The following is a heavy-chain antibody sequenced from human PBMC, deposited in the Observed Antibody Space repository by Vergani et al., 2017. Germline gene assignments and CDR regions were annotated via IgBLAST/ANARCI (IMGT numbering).Heavy chain of an antibody. Sequence: QVQLVQSGAEVKKPGASVKVSCKASGYTFNTYDINWVRQAPGQGLEWMGWMNPNSGNTGYAQKFQGRVTMTRDTSITTAYMELNSLRFGDTAVYYCAKDRALYGSGSSNWFDPWGQGTLVTVSS. V-gene: IGHV1-8*02. CDR2: MNPNSGNT. D-gene: IGHD3-10*01. J-gene: IGHJ5*02. CDR1: GYTFNTYD. CDR3: AKDRALYGSGSSNWFDP.